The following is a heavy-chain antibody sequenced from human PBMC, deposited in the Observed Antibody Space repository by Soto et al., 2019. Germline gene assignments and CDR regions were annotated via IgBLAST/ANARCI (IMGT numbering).Heavy chain of an antibody. J-gene: IGHJ4*02. V-gene: IGHV3-23*01. Sequence: EVQLLESGGGLVQPGGSLRLSCAASGFTFSSYAMSWVRQAPGKGLEWVSAISGSGGSTYYADSVKGRFTISRDNSKNTLYLQMNSLRAEDTAVYYCAKVRPNYYGSGSYFPLFDYWGQGTLVTVSS. CDR3: AKVRPNYYGSGSYFPLFDY. CDR2: ISGSGGST. CDR1: GFTFSSYA. D-gene: IGHD3-10*01.